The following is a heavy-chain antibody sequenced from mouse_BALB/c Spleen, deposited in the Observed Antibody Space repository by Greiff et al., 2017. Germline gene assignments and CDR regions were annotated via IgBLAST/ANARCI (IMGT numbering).Heavy chain of an antibody. CDR3: ARETVDYFDY. CDR2: ISYDGSN. J-gene: IGHJ2*01. V-gene: IGHV3-6*02. Sequence: EVQLQESGPGLVKPSQSLSLTCSVTGYSITSGYYWNWIRQFPGNKLEWMGYISYDGSNNYNPSLKNRISITRDTSKNQFFLKLNSVTTEDTATYYCARETVDYFDYWGQGTTLTVSS. CDR1: GYSITSGYY.